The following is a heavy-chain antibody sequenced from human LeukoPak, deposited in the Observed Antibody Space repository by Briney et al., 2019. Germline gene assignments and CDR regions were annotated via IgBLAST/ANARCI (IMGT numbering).Heavy chain of an antibody. D-gene: IGHD5-12*01. CDR3: ATSLFPYSANEDS. V-gene: IGHV1-24*01. J-gene: IGHJ4*02. Sequence: ASVKVSCKVSGHTLAGLSMHWVRHAPGKGLEWMGGFDPEDGETIYAQKLQGRLTMTEDTSTDTAYMELSSLRSEDTAIYYCATSLFPYSANEDSWGQGTLVTVSS. CDR2: FDPEDGET. CDR1: GHTLAGLS.